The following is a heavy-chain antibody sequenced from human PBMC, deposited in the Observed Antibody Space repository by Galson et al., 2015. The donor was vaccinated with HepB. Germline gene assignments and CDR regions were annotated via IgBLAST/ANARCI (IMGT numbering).Heavy chain of an antibody. J-gene: IGHJ3*01. CDR2: ISYSGSA. D-gene: IGHD2-2*01. Sequence: SWIRQHPGKGLESIGYISYSGSAYYNPSLKSRIITSMDTSKNQFFLQPNSVTAADTAVYYCARGIRTVDAFDVWGQGTMVTVSS. CDR3: ARGIRTVDAFDV. V-gene: IGHV4-31*02.